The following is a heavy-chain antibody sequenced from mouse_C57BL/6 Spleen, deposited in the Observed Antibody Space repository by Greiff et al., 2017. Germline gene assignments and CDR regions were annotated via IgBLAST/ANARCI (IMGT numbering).Heavy chain of an antibody. D-gene: IGHD1-1*01. Sequence: EVKLVESGGGLVKPGGSLKLSCAASGFTFSDYGMHWVRQAPEKGLAWVAYISSGRSTIYYADTVKGRFTISRDNAKNTLFLQMTSLRSEDTAMYYCARSGSNQFAYWGQGTLVTVSA. CDR3: ARSGSNQFAY. CDR2: ISSGRSTI. J-gene: IGHJ3*01. V-gene: IGHV5-17*01. CDR1: GFTFSDYG.